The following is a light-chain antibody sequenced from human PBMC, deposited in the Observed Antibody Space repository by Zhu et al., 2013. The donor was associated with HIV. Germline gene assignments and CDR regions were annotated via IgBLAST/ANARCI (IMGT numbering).Light chain of an antibody. CDR3: LQHSNYPRT. CDR1: QSISTY. J-gene: IGKJ1*01. CDR2: AAS. V-gene: IGKV1-17*01. Sequence: DIQMTQSPSSLSASVGDRVTITCRASQSISTYLNWYQQKPGKAPKLLIYAASSLQSGVPSRFSGSGSGTEFTLTISSLQPEDFATYYCLQHSNYPRTFGQGTKVETK.